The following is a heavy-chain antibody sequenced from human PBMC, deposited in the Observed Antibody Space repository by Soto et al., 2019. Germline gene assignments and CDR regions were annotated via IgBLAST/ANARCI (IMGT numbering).Heavy chain of an antibody. CDR3: ARDTGIVGATYFDY. CDR2: MYHSGST. CDR1: VGSISISNW. Sequence: PSETLCIICALYVGSISISNWGSWLRQLPGKGLEWIGEMYHSGSTNYNPSLKSRVTISVDKSKNQFSLKLSSVTAADRAVYYCARDTGIVGATYFDYWGQGTLVTVSS. J-gene: IGHJ4*02. D-gene: IGHD1-26*01. V-gene: IGHV4-4*02.